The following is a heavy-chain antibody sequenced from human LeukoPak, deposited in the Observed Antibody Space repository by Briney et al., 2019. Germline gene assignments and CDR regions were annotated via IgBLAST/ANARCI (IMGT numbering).Heavy chain of an antibody. V-gene: IGHV1-69*01. Sequence: GASVKVSCKASGGTFSSYAISWVRQAPGQGLEWMGGIIPIFGTANYAQKFQGRVTITADESTSTAYMELSSLRSEDTAVYYCAGDGERRLPPYWFDPWGQGTLVTVSS. CDR2: IIPIFGTA. J-gene: IGHJ5*02. CDR3: AGDGERRLPPYWFDP. D-gene: IGHD3-10*01. CDR1: GGTFSSYA.